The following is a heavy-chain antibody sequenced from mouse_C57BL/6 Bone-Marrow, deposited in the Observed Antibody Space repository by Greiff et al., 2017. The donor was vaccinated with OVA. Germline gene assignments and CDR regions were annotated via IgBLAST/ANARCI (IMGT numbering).Heavy chain of an antibody. Sequence: EVKLMESGGGLVKPGGSLKLSCAASGFTFSSYAMSWVRQTPEKRLEWVATISDGGSYTYYPDNVKGRFTISRDNAKNNLYLEMSSLRSEDTAMYYCAGVYYYSAWFAYWGQGTLVTVSA. CDR1: GFTFSSYA. J-gene: IGHJ3*01. V-gene: IGHV5-4*03. CDR3: AGVYYYSAWFAY. D-gene: IGHD2-4*01. CDR2: ISDGGSYT.